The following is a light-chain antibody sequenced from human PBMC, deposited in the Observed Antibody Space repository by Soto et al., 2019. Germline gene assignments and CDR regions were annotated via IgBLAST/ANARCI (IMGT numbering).Light chain of an antibody. CDR3: CSSAVGFTLM. CDR1: SSDVGGYNY. Sequence: QSALTQPRSVSGSPGQSVTISCTGTSSDVGGYNYVSWYQHHPGRAPKLMIYDVSKRPSGVPDRFSVSKSGNAASLTISGLQADDEADYYCCSSAVGFTLMFGGGTKLTVL. CDR2: DVS. J-gene: IGLJ3*02. V-gene: IGLV2-11*01.